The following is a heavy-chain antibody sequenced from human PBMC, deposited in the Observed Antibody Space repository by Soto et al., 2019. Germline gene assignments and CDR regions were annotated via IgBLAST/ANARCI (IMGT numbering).Heavy chain of an antibody. CDR3: ARQEGATVFFYSGMDC. D-gene: IGHD1-26*01. CDR1: GYNFTNYW. V-gene: IGHV5-51*01. CDR2: IYPHDSAT. Sequence: GESLKISCKGAGYNFTNYWIGCVRQLPRKGLERMGFIYPHDSATRYSPSFHTQVTFKVDTSMSASYLPWRRPKASDTAMYFCARQEGATVFFYSGMDCCGRLTTVTV. J-gene: IGHJ6*02.